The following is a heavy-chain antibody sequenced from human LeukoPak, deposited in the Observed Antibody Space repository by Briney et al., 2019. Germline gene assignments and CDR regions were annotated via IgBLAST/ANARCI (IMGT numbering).Heavy chain of an antibody. CDR1: GYTFTGYY. Sequence: ASVKVSCKASGYTFTGYYMHWLRQAPGQGPEWMGVISPSGASTTYAQTFQGRVTLTRDMSTSTDYLELSSLRSEDTAVYYCARDNSVRDEAWWFSPWGQGTLVTVSS. D-gene: IGHD5-24*01. J-gene: IGHJ5*02. CDR2: ISPSGAST. V-gene: IGHV1-46*01. CDR3: ARDNSVRDEAWWFSP.